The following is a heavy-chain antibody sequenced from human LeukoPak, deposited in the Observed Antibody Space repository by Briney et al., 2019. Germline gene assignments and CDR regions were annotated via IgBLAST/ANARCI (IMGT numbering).Heavy chain of an antibody. CDR1: GFTFRSYT. CDR2: ISSSSDIM. CDR3: ATTAVVGTIFDH. J-gene: IGHJ4*02. D-gene: IGHD4-23*01. V-gene: IGHV3-48*02. Sequence: GGSLRLSCAASGFTFRSYTMNWVRQAPGKGLEWVSYISSSSDIMYYADSVKGRFTISRDNAKNSLYLQMNSLRDEDTAVYYCATTAVVGTIFDHWGQGTLVTVSS.